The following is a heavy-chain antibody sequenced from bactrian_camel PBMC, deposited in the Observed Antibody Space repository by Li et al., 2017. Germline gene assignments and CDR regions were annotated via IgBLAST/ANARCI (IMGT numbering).Heavy chain of an antibody. CDR2: FDGDGST. D-gene: IGHD1*01. Sequence: VQLVESGGGSVQAGGSLRLSCEVSGYTYPRGCLDWFRQAPGKEREGVAAFDGDGSTSYADSVKGRFTISQDNAKNTLYLQMNSLKPEDTATYYCAADLVTDEPSLVEREYYYWGQGTQVTVS. J-gene: IGHJ4*01. V-gene: IGHV3S26*01. CDR1: GYTYPRGC. CDR3: AADLVTDEPSLVEREYYY.